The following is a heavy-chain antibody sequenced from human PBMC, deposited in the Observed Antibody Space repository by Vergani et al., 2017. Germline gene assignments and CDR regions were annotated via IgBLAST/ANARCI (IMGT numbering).Heavy chain of an antibody. CDR3: ASGGHSSENGGALQL. D-gene: IGHD3-16*01. V-gene: IGHV5-51*01. Sequence: EKQLVQSGSETKKPGESLKISCQAFGYIFSNFWIGWVRQRPGRGLEWMGIIYPGDSEVKSNPTFRGQVIFSVDTSVNTAYLQWRRLQASDTATYFCASGGHSSENGGALQLWGQGTHITVSS. J-gene: IGHJ3*01. CDR2: IYPGDSEV. CDR1: GYIFSNFW.